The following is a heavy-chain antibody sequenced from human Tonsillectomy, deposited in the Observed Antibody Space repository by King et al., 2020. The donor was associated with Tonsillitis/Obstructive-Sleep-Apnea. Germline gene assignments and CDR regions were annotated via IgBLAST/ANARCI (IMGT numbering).Heavy chain of an antibody. CDR1: GYTFTGYY. Sequence: VQLVQSGAEVKKPGASVKVSCKASGYTFTGYYMHWVRQAPGQGLEWMGRINPNSGGTNYAQKFQGRVTMTRDTSISTAYMELSRLRSDDTAVYYCARGRAPNCSGGSCYGYYYYYYMDVWGKGTTVTVSS. V-gene: IGHV1-2*06. CDR2: INPNSGGT. J-gene: IGHJ6*03. CDR3: ARGRAPNCSGGSCYGYYYYYYMDV. D-gene: IGHD2-15*01.